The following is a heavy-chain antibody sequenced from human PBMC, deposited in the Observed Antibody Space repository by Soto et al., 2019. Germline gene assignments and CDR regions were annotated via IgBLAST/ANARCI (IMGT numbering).Heavy chain of an antibody. V-gene: IGHV4-31*03. CDR2: VYYTGDT. CDR3: AREFCTDAICPGYFDY. D-gene: IGHD2-2*02. J-gene: IGHJ4*02. CDR1: SGSISSGDYY. Sequence: KPSETLSLTCTVSSGSISSGDYYWSWIRQRPGKGLEWLGYVYYTGDTYYNPSLKSRVAISLDTSKNQFSLKVRSVTAADTAVYYCAREFCTDAICPGYFDYWGQGILVTVSS.